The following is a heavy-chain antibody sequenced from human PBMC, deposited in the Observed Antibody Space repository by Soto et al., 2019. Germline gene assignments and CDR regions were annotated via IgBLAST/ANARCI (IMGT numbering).Heavy chain of an antibody. CDR2: ITGSSGTI. D-gene: IGHD2-8*01. V-gene: IGHV3-48*02. J-gene: IGHJ5*02. Sequence: EVQLEESGGGLVPPGGSLRLFCAASGFTFSADSMNWDRQAPGKGLEWGSYITGSSGTIYYADSVKGRFTISRDNAKNLLYLQMNSLRDEDTAVYYCARDNGMAGSFDPWGQGTLVTVS. CDR3: ARDNGMAGSFDP. CDR1: GFTFSADS.